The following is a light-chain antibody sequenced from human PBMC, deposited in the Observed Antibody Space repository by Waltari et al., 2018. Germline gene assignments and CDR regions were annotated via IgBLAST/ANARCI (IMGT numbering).Light chain of an antibody. J-gene: IGLJ2*01. V-gene: IGLV2-23*02. CDR1: SSDVGNYKR. CDR3: SSYAGSSKGV. CDR2: AVS. Sequence: QSALPPPASVSGSPGQSITISCTGTSSDVGNYKRVSWYQQHPGKAPKLMIYAVSKRPSGVSDRFSGSKSGDMASLTISGLQPEDEAEYFCSSYAGSSKGVFGGGTKVTVL.